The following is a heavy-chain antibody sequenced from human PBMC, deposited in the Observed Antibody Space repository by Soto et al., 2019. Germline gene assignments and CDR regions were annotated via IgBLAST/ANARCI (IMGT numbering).Heavy chain of an antibody. D-gene: IGHD2-15*01. CDR3: ARVEYGGKEYGMDV. Sequence: SETLSLTCTVSGGSISSYYWSWIRQPPGKGLEWIGYIYYSGSTNYNPSLKSRVTISVDTSKNQFSLKLSSVTAADTAVYYCARVEYGGKEYGMDVWGQGTTVTVSS. CDR1: GGSISSYY. V-gene: IGHV4-59*01. CDR2: IYYSGST. J-gene: IGHJ6*02.